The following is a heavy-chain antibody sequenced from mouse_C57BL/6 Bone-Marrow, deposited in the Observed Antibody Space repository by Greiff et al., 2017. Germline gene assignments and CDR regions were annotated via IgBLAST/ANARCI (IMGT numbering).Heavy chain of an antibody. D-gene: IGHD2-2*01. Sequence: VQLQQSGAELVRPGASVKLSCKASGYTFTDYYINWVKQRPGQGLEWIARIYPGSGNTYYNEKFKGKATLTAEKSSSTAYMQLSSLTSEDSAVYFCARLGYDDYWGQGTTLTVSS. J-gene: IGHJ2*01. CDR1: GYTFTDYY. V-gene: IGHV1-76*01. CDR2: IYPGSGNT. CDR3: ARLGYDDY.